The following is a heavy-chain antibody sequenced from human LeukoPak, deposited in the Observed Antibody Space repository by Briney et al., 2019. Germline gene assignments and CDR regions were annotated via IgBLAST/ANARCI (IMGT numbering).Heavy chain of an antibody. CDR2: IYYSGST. D-gene: IGHD1-7*01. V-gene: IGHV4-59*01. J-gene: IGHJ5*02. CDR1: GGSISSYY. Sequence: PSEILSLTCTVSGGSISSYYWSWIRQPPGKGLEWIGYIYYSGSTNYNPSLKSRVTISVDTSKNQFSLKLSSVTAADTAVYYCARGGWELLRRYNYFDPWGQGTLVTVSS. CDR3: ARGGWELLRRYNYFDP.